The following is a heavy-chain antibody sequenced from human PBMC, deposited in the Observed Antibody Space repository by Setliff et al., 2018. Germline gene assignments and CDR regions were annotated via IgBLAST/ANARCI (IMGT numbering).Heavy chain of an antibody. CDR3: ARGGTYRYFDY. Sequence: LSLTCNVSGGSSSTYYWSWIRQPPGKGLEWIGHVYYSGTANYNPSLKSRVTVSVDTSNHQFSLRLRSVTAADTAVYYCARGGTYRYFDYWGQGALVTVSS. CDR2: VYYSGTA. J-gene: IGHJ4*02. D-gene: IGHD5-12*01. CDR1: GGSSSTYY. V-gene: IGHV4-59*01.